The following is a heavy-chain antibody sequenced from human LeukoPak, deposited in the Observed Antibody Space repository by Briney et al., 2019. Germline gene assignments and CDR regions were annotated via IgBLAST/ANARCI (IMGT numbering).Heavy chain of an antibody. D-gene: IGHD4-17*01. J-gene: IGHJ4*02. CDR2: ISSSSSTI. CDR3: AKTTGSTTVTTFDY. CDR1: GFTFSSYS. V-gene: IGHV3-48*04. Sequence: GGSLRLSCAASGFTFSSYSMNWVRQAPGKGLEWVSYISSSSSTIYYADSVKGRFTISRDNAKNSLYLQMNSLRAEDTAVYYCAKTTGSTTVTTFDYWGQGTLVTVSS.